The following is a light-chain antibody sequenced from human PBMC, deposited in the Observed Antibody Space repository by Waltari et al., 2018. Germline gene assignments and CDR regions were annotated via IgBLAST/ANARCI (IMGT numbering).Light chain of an antibody. CDR3: QQYYVWPPIT. Sequence: VLLTQSPASLSVSPGDTVLLSSRASQSVRTNLVWYQQKAGQAPRTLIYGASTRASGVPSRFSGSGSETDFTLIISSLQSEDAAVYFCQQYYVWPPITFGGGTKLEI. CDR2: GAS. CDR1: QSVRTN. J-gene: IGKJ4*01. V-gene: IGKV3-15*01.